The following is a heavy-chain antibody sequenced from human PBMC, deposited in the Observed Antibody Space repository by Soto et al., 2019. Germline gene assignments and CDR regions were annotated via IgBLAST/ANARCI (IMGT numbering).Heavy chain of an antibody. CDR1: GYTFTSYY. J-gene: IGHJ6*02. CDR3: SRDRIAARPGIFYYYYGMDV. V-gene: IGHV1-46*01. D-gene: IGHD6-6*01. CDR2: INPSGGST. Sequence: ASVKVSCKASGYTFTSYYMHWVRQAPGQGLEWMGIINPSGGSTSYAQKFQGGVTMTRDTYTSTVYMELSSLRSEDTAVYYCSRDRIAARPGIFYYYYGMDVWGQGTTVTVSS.